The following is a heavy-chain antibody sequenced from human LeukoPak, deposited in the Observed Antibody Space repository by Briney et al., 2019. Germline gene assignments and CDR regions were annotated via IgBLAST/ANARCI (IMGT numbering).Heavy chain of an antibody. CDR1: GGSISSYY. J-gene: IGHJ4*02. Sequence: PSETLSLTCTVSGGSISSYYWSWIRQPPGKGLEWIGYIYYSGSTNYNPSLKSRVTISVDTSKNQFSLKLSSVTAADTAVYYCARGSGEMVTIADYRGQGTLVTVSS. V-gene: IGHV4-59*01. CDR2: IYYSGST. D-gene: IGHD5-24*01. CDR3: ARGSGEMVTIADY.